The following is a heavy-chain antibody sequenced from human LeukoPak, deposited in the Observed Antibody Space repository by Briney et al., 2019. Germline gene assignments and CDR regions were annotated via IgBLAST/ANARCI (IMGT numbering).Heavy chain of an antibody. Sequence: GGSLRLSCAASGFTFDDYAMHWVRQAPGKGLEWVSGLSWNSGSIGYADSVKGRFTISRDNAKNSLYLQMNSLRAEDMALYYCAKDIGSSGNGAFDIWGQGTMVTVSS. CDR1: GFTFDDYA. D-gene: IGHD6-19*01. V-gene: IGHV3-9*03. J-gene: IGHJ3*02. CDR3: AKDIGSSGNGAFDI. CDR2: LSWNSGSI.